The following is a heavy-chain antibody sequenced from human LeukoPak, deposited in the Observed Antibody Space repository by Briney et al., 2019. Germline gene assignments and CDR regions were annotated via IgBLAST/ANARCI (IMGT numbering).Heavy chain of an antibody. Sequence: PGGSLRLSCAASGFTFSSYTMNWVRQAPGKGLEWVSSISRSSSYIYYADSVKGRFTISRDNAKNSLYLQMNSLRAEDTAVYYCARGVSVVPDYWGQGTLVTVSS. CDR2: ISRSSSYI. CDR1: GFTFSSYT. J-gene: IGHJ4*02. CDR3: ARGVSVVPDY. D-gene: IGHD4-23*01. V-gene: IGHV3-21*01.